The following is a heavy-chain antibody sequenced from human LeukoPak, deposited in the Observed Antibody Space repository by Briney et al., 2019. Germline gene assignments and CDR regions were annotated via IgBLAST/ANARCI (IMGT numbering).Heavy chain of an antibody. CDR1: GFTFNNYW. D-gene: IGHD6-19*01. CDR2: IKQDGSAK. Sequence: SGGSLRLSCVASGFTFNNYWMNWVRQAPGKGLEWVANIKQDGSAKYYVDSVKGRFTISRDNAKNSLSLQMNSLRAEDTAVYYCARDSSGWGYLDLWGRGTLVTVSS. V-gene: IGHV3-7*01. CDR3: ARDSSGWGYLDL. J-gene: IGHJ2*01.